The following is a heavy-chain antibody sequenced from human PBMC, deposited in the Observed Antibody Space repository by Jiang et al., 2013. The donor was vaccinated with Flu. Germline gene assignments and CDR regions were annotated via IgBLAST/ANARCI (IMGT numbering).Heavy chain of an antibody. CDR3: ARAQKYSGFELPYFDY. CDR1: GSSISSVYY. D-gene: IGHD1-26*01. V-gene: IGHV4-38-2*02. Sequence: GPGLVKPSETLSLTCTVSGSSISSVYYWGWIRQPPGKGLEWIGSFYHSGSTYYNPSLKTRVTISVDTSKNQFSLRLSSVTAADTAVYYCARAQKYSGFELPYFDYWGQGRLVTVS. CDR2: FYHSGST. J-gene: IGHJ4*02.